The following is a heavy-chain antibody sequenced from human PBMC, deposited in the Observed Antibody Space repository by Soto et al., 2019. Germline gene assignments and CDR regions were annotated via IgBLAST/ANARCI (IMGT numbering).Heavy chain of an antibody. V-gene: IGHV4-30-2*01. D-gene: IGHD1-26*01. CDR3: ARAGLVGATALDY. CDR1: GGSISSGGYS. J-gene: IGHJ4*02. CDR2: IYHSGST. Sequence: QLQLQEHGSGLVKPSQTLSLTCAVSGGSISSGGYSWSWIRQPPGKGLEWIGYIYHSGSTYYNPSLKSRVTISADRSKNQFSLKLSSVTAADTAVYYCARAGLVGATALDYWGQGTLVTVSS.